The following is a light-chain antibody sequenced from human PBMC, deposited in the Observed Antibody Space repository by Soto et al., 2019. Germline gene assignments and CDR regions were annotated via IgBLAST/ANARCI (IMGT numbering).Light chain of an antibody. CDR2: GAS. CDR3: QQYNNWPRT. Sequence: EIVLTQSPATLSLSPGERATLSCKTSQSSGSNFLAWYQHKPGQAPRLLIYGASTRATGIPARFSGSGSGTEFTLTISSLQSEDFAVYYCQQYNNWPRTFGQGTKVDIK. V-gene: IGKV3-15*01. CDR1: QSSGSN. J-gene: IGKJ1*01.